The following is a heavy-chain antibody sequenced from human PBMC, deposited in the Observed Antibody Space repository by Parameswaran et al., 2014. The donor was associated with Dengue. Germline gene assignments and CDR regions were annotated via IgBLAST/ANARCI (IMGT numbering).Heavy chain of an antibody. CDR3: AKELRRRSNYYYYGMDV. J-gene: IGHJ6*02. D-gene: IGHD1-1*01. CDR1: GFTFDDYA. V-gene: IGHV3-9*01. Sequence: LKISCAASGFTFDDYAMHWVRQAPGKGLEWVSGISWNSGSIGYADSVKGRFTISRDNAKNSLYLQMNSLRAEDTAFYYCAKELRRRSNYYYYGMDVWGQGTTVTVSS. CDR2: ISWNSGSI.